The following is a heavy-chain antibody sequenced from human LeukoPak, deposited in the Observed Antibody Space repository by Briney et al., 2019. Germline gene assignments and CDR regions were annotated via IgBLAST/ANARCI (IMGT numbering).Heavy chain of an antibody. J-gene: IGHJ6*03. CDR1: GGSFSGYY. V-gene: IGHV4-34*01. CDR3: ARRRSYYYYMDV. CDR2: INHSGST. Sequence: SETLSLTCAVYGGSFSGYYWSWIRQPPGKGLEWIGEINHSGSTNYNPSLKSRVTISVDTSKNQFSLKLSSVTAADTAVYYCARRRSYYYYMDVWGKGTTVTISS.